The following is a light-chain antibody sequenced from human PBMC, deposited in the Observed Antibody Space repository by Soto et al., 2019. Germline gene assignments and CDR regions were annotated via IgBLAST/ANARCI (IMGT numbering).Light chain of an antibody. CDR1: QSISNW. CDR3: QQYNSLSHT. J-gene: IGKJ2*01. Sequence: DIEMTQSPSTLSASVGDTVTITCRASQSISNWFAWYQQKPGKAPKVLIYKASNLEILVPSRYSGSGSGTDFNLTISRLQPDDYANYYFQQYNSLSHTFSQGTKLEIK. V-gene: IGKV1-5*03. CDR2: KAS.